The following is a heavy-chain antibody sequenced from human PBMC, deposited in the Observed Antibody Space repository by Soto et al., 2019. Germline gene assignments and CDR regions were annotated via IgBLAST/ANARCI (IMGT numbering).Heavy chain of an antibody. D-gene: IGHD6-13*01. Sequence: SETLSLNCTVSGGSISSYYWSWIRQPPGKGLEWIGYIYYSGSTNYNTSLKSRVTISVDTSKNQFSLKLSSVTAADTAVYYCARGSYSSSWYWFDPWGQGTLVTVSS. CDR3: ARGSYSSSWYWFDP. CDR2: IYYSGST. J-gene: IGHJ5*02. V-gene: IGHV4-59*01. CDR1: GGSISSYY.